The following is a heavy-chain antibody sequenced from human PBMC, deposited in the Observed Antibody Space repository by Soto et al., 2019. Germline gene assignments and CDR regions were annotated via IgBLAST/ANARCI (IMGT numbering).Heavy chain of an antibody. J-gene: IGHJ4*02. D-gene: IGHD3-22*01. V-gene: IGHV3-33*01. CDR3: ARPFYDSRGFFFAYDH. CDR1: GFSFSSYG. Sequence: PGGSLRLSCAASGFSFSSYGMHWVRQAPGKGLEWVALIWYDGSNKYYADSVKGRFTISRDDSKSTVYLQMNSLRDEDTAVYYCARPFYDSRGFFFAYDHWGQGTLVTVSS. CDR2: IWYDGSNK.